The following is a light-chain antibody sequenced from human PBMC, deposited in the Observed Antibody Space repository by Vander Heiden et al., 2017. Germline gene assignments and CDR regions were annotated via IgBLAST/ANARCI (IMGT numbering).Light chain of an antibody. CDR2: DAA. CDR3: QQYGSTPPFT. J-gene: IGKJ3*01. V-gene: IGKV3D-20*01. CDR1: LRVSSSY. Sequence: EIVLTQSPATLSLSPGESANLSCGASLRVSSSYLAWYKQKPVQAPRLLIYDAASRANGSVERFSGSGAGKEFSLTISRMQQEDVAVYYCQQYGSTPPFTFGPGTKVDIK.